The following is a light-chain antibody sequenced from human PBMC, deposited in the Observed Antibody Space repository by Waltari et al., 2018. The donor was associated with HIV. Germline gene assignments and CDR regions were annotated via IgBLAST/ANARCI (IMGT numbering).Light chain of an antibody. CDR1: STDIGAYTY. J-gene: IGLJ1*01. CDR3: SSYTTSSTYV. V-gene: IGLV2-14*01. CDR2: QVK. Sequence: QSALAQPASVSGSPGQSITISCTGTSTDIGAYTYVSCYQKHTDRAPKVIIYQVKSRPSGVSDRFSGSKSGNTASLTISGLQAEDEADYYCSSYTTSSTYVFGRGTTVSVL.